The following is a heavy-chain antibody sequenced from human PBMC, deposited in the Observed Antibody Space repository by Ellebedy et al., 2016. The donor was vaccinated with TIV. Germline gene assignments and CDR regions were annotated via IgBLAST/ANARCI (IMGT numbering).Heavy chain of an antibody. V-gene: IGHV4-31*03. J-gene: IGHJ4*02. CDR1: GGSISSGGYY. CDR3: AGPTVTTEAIDY. D-gene: IGHD4-17*01. Sequence: MPSETLSLTCTASGGSISSGGYYWSWIRQHPGKGLEWIGYIYYSGSTYYNPSLKSRITISVDTSKNQLSLKLKSVTAADTAVYYCAGPTVTTEAIDYWGQGTLVTVSS. CDR2: IYYSGST.